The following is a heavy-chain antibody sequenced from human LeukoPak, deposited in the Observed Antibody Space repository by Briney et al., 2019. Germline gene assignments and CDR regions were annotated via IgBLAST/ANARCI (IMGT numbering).Heavy chain of an antibody. Sequence: PGGSLRLSCAASGFTLSSYSMNWVRQAPGKGLEWVSYITNSGSSIYYADSVKGRFTISRDNAKNSLYLQMNSLRAEDTALYHCARVYDSSGYAGTQGYWGQGTLVTVSS. CDR1: GFTLSSYS. V-gene: IGHV3-48*04. D-gene: IGHD3-22*01. CDR2: ITNSGSSI. CDR3: ARVYDSSGYAGTQGY. J-gene: IGHJ4*02.